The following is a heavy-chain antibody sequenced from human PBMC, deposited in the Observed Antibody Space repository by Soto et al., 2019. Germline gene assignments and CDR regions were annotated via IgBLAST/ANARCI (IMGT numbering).Heavy chain of an antibody. CDR3: ARHARHLEWLQPFEY. J-gene: IGHJ4*02. D-gene: IGHD3-3*01. Sequence: QVQLVQSGAEVKEPGSSVKVSCTASGGTVSNYPISWVRQSPGQGLEWMGGIIPMFGTPNYALKFQGRVTITADESTSTAYMELSSRRYDDTAVYYCARHARHLEWLQPFEYWGQGALVTVSS. V-gene: IGHV1-69*01. CDR2: IIPMFGTP. CDR1: GGTVSNYP.